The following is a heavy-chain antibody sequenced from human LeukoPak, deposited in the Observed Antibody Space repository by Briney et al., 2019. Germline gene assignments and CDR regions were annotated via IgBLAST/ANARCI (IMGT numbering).Heavy chain of an antibody. CDR3: ARKKYYDFWSGDTSGWFDP. CDR1: GGTSSSYA. D-gene: IGHD3-3*01. V-gene: IGHV1-69*13. Sequence: SVKVSCKASGGTSSSYAISWVRQAPGQGLEWMGGIIPIFGTANYAQKFQGRVTITADESTSTAYMELSSLRSEDTAVYYCARKKYYDFWSGDTSGWFDPWGQGTLVTVSS. J-gene: IGHJ5*02. CDR2: IIPIFGTA.